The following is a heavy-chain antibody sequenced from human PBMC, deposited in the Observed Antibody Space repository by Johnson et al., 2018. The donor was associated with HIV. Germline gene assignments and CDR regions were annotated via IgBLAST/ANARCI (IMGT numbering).Heavy chain of an antibody. CDR2: ISYDGSNK. Sequence: QVQLVESGGGVVQPGRSMRLSCAASGFTFSSYAMHWVRQAPGKGLEWVALISYDGSNKFYADSVKGRFTISRDKSKKTLYLQMNSLRLEDTAIYYCGRAAIFVLPAGAFDIWGRGTMVTVSS. V-gene: IGHV3-30*04. J-gene: IGHJ3*02. D-gene: IGHD2-2*01. CDR3: GRAAIFVLPAGAFDI. CDR1: GFTFSSYA.